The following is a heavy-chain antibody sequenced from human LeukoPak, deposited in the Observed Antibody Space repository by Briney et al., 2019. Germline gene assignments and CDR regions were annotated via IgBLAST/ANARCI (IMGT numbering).Heavy chain of an antibody. CDR1: GYTFTAYY. CDR3: ARGRLNGNVDF. J-gene: IGHJ4*02. D-gene: IGHD1-20*01. CDR2: MHPNSGDT. V-gene: IGHV1-8*03. Sequence: ASVKVSCKASGYTFTAYYMHWVRQAPGQGLEWMGWMHPNSGDTGYAHNLQGRITITRDSSTATVFMELSSLRSEDTAMYYCARGRLNGNVDFWGQGTLVTVSS.